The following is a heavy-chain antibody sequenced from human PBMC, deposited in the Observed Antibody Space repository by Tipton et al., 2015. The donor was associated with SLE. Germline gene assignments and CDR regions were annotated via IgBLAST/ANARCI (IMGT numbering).Heavy chain of an antibody. CDR2: IYYSGST. D-gene: IGHD2-15*01. CDR3: ARDPRGGGSFDC. J-gene: IGHJ4*02. CDR1: GGSISSYY. Sequence: TLSLTCTVSGGSISSYYWSWIRQPPGKGLEWIGYIYYSGSTNYNPSLKSRVTISVDTSKNQFSLKLSSVTAADTAVYYCARDPRGGGSFDCWGQGPLATVSS. V-gene: IGHV4-59*01.